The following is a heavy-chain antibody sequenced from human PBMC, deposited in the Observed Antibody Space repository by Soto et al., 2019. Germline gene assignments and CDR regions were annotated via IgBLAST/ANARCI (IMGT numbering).Heavy chain of an antibody. CDR1: GYTFTRYY. D-gene: IGHD1-26*01. CDR3: ARVGIAGYYYGMDV. V-gene: IGHV1-46*01. J-gene: IGHJ6*02. CDR2: INPSGGDT. Sequence: QVQLVQSGAEVKKPGASVKVSCKASGYTFTRYYMHWVRQAPGQGLEWMGIINPSGGDTNYAQKFQGRVTMTRDTSTSTVHMEVSSLRSEDTAVYYCARVGIAGYYYGMDVWGQGTTVTVSS.